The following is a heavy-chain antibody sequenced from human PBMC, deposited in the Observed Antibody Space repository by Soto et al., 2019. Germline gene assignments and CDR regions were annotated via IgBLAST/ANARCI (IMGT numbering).Heavy chain of an antibody. CDR3: ARDGGRELPFFDY. CDR2: IRNKVNSSTT. Sequence: GGPLRLSCVASGFTFSDHYMDWVRQAPGKGLEWVGRIRNKVNSSTTEYAASVKGRFSISRDDSKNSLFLQMNSLKTEDTAVYYCARDGGRELPFFDYWGQGTLVTVSS. D-gene: IGHD3-10*01. J-gene: IGHJ4*02. CDR1: GFTFSDHY. V-gene: IGHV3-72*01.